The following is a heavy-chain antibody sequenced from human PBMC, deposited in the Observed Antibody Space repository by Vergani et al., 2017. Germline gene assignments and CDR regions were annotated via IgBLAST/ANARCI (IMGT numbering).Heavy chain of an antibody. J-gene: IGHJ3*02. D-gene: IGHD3-16*01. V-gene: IGHV3-7*03. CDR1: GFTFSSYW. CDR2: IKQDGSEK. Sequence: EVQLVESGGGLVKPGGSLRLSCAASGFTFSSYWMSWVRQAPGKGLEWVANIKQDGSEKYYVDSVKGRFTISRDNAKNSLYLQMNSLRAEDTAVYYCARGSHGIWGAFDIWGQGTMVTVSS. CDR3: ARGSHGIWGAFDI.